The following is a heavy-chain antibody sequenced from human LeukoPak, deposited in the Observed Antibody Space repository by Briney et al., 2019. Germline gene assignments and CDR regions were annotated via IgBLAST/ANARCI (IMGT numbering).Heavy chain of an antibody. V-gene: IGHV3-7*01. Sequence: PGGSLRLSCAASGFTFSSYWMSWVRQAPGKGLEWVANIKQDGSEKYYVDSVKGRFTISRDNAKNSLYLQMNSLRAEDTAAYYCARGGPPYYYDSSGYYPDYYYYYYMDVWGKGTTVTVSS. CDR3: ARGGPPYYYDSSGYYPDYYYYYYMDV. J-gene: IGHJ6*03. D-gene: IGHD3-22*01. CDR2: IKQDGSEK. CDR1: GFTFSSYW.